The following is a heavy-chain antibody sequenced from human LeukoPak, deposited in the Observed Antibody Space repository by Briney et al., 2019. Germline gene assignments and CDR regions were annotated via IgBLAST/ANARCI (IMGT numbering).Heavy chain of an antibody. D-gene: IGHD6-13*01. CDR3: ATKVVGAAVNPWSFDY. Sequence: ASVKVSCKVSGYTLTELSMHWVRQAPGKGLEWMGGFDPEDGETIYAQKFQGRVTMTEDTSTDTAYMELSSLRSEDTAVYYCATKVVGAAVNPWSFDYWGQGTLVTVSS. CDR2: FDPEDGET. J-gene: IGHJ4*02. V-gene: IGHV1-24*01. CDR1: GYTLTELS.